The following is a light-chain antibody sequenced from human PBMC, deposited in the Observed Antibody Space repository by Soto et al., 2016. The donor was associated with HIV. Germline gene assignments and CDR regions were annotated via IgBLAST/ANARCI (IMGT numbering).Light chain of an antibody. J-gene: IGLJ2*01. V-gene: IGLV3-1*01. CDR2: QDT. Sequence: SYELTQPPSVSVSPGQTASITCSGHKLGDKFACWYLQKPGQSPLLVIYQDTKRPSGIPERFSGSNPGNTATLTISGTQAMDEADYYCQAWDSSTVVFGGGTKLTVL. CDR1: KLGDKF. CDR3: QAWDSSTVV.